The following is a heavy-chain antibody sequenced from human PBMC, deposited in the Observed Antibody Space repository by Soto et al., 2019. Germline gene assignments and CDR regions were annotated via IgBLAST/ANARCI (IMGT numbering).Heavy chain of an antibody. J-gene: IGHJ6*02. CDR1: GYSFTKYW. D-gene: IGHD3-3*01. V-gene: IGHV5-51*01. CDR2: IYPGDSDT. Sequence: ESLKISCKGSGYSFTKYWIGWVRQMPGKGLKWMAIIYPGDSDTRYSPSFQGQVTISADKSISTAYLQWSSLKASDTAMYYCARQPFWSGYYTQGYYYYGMDVWGQGTTVTVSS. CDR3: ARQPFWSGYYTQGYYYYGMDV.